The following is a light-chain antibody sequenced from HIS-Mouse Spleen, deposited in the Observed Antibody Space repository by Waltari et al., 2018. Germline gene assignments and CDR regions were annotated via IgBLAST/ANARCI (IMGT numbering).Light chain of an antibody. J-gene: IGKJ3*01. CDR2: AAS. CDR1: QGISIW. Sequence: DIQMTQSPSSVSASVGDRVHITCRAIQGISIWLAWYQQKPGKAPKLLIYAASSLQSGVPSRFSGSGSGTDFTLTISSLQPEDFATYYCQQANSFPSFTLFTFGPGTKVDIK. V-gene: IGKV1-12*02. CDR3: QQANSFPSFTLFT.